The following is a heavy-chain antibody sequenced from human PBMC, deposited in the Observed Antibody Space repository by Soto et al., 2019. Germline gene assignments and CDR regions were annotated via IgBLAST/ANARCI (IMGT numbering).Heavy chain of an antibody. V-gene: IGHV3-30*03. D-gene: IGHD2-21*01. Sequence: QVELVESGGGVVRPGRSLRLSCAASRFPFSYYAMHWVRQAPGKGLEFVAVLLDDGSKYYADSVKGRFTISKDNSMKTVDLEMSSLRPEDTALYYCVTDYVWWSWGQGTMVTVSS. J-gene: IGHJ3*01. CDR1: RFPFSYYA. CDR3: VTDYVWWS. CDR2: LLDDGSK.